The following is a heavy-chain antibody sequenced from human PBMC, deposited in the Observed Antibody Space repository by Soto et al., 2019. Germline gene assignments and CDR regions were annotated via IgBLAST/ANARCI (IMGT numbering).Heavy chain of an antibody. V-gene: IGHV1-46*03. D-gene: IGHD2-2*01. CDR3: ASDCSIDCFGWIDP. J-gene: IGHJ5*02. CDR2: IDPRGGGT. CDR1: GYTFTKYY. Sequence: QVQLVQSGAEVMKPGASVKISCRASGYTFTKYYLHWVRQAPGQGLEWMGVIDPRGGGTTYAEKFQGRDTMSRDTSTSTVYLDLSSVRPEDSAIYFCASDCSIDCFGWIDPWGRGTAVIVSS.